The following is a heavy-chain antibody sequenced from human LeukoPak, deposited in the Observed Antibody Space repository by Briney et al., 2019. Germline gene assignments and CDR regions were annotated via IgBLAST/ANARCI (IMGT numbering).Heavy chain of an antibody. J-gene: IGHJ5*02. V-gene: IGHV4-4*09. CDR2: IYTSGST. D-gene: IGHD5-18*01. CDR1: GGSISSYY. Sequence: PSETLSLTCTVSGGSISSYYWSWIRQPPGKGLEWIGYIYTSGSTNYNPSLKSRVTISVDTSKNRFSLKLSSVTAADTAVYYCARQDCLGAMVTCWFDPWGQGTLVTVSS. CDR3: ARQDCLGAMVTCWFDP.